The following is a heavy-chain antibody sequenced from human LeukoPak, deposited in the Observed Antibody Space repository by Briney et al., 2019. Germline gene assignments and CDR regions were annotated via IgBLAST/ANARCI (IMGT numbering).Heavy chain of an antibody. CDR3: ARGGIKGPHDAYDI. V-gene: IGHV3-64*01. Sequence: PGGSLRLSCAASGFTFSTYAMHWVRQAPGKRLEYVSAISGNGGTTYYANSVKGRFTISRDNSKNTLYLQMDSLRAEDMAVYYCARGGIKGPHDAYDIWGQGTVVTVSS. CDR2: ISGNGGTT. CDR1: GFTFSTYA. J-gene: IGHJ3*02. D-gene: IGHD3-10*01.